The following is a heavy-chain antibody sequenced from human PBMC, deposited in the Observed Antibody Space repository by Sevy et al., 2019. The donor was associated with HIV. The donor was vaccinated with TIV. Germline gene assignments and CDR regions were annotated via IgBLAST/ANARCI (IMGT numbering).Heavy chain of an antibody. V-gene: IGHV3-23*01. CDR2: TGGRGGAT. Sequence: GGSLRLSCAASGFPFSSYAMNWVRQGPGKGLEWVSATGGRGGATYYADSVKGRFTISRDNSKNTLYLQMDSLRAEDTAVYYCAKDVVAVVGDAFDVWGQGTMVTVSS. J-gene: IGHJ3*01. CDR3: AKDVVAVVGDAFDV. D-gene: IGHD2-15*01. CDR1: GFPFSSYA.